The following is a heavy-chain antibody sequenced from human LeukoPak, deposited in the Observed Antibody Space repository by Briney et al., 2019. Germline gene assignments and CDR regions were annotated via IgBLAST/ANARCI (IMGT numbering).Heavy chain of an antibody. CDR2: INSDGSST. CDR3: ANGYSGYDPFDY. D-gene: IGHD5-12*01. V-gene: IGHV3-74*01. Sequence: GGSLRLSCAASGFTFNSYWMHWVRQAPGKGLVWVSRINSDGSSTSYADSVKGRFIISRDNAKNTLYLQMNSLRAEDTAVYYCANGYSGYDPFDYWGQGTLVTVSS. CDR1: GFTFNSYW. J-gene: IGHJ4*02.